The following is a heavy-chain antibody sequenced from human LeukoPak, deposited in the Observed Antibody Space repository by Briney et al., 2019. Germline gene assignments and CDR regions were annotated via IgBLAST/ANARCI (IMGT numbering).Heavy chain of an antibody. CDR3: AGGYCSGGSCYTYHFDY. CDR1: GGSFSGYY. V-gene: IGHV4-34*01. D-gene: IGHD2-15*01. Sequence: SETLSLTCAVYGGSFSGYYWSWIRQPPGKGLEWIGEINHSGSTNYNPSLKSRVTISVDTSKNQFSLKLSSVTAADTAVYYCAGGYCSGGSCYTYHFDYWGQGTLVTVSS. J-gene: IGHJ4*02. CDR2: INHSGST.